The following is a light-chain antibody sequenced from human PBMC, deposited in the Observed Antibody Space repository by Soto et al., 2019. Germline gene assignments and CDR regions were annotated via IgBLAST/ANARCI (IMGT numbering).Light chain of an antibody. CDR3: HQYGSSPWT. V-gene: IGKV3-20*01. CDR2: GAS. CDR1: QSVSSSY. J-gene: IGKJ1*01. Sequence: EIVLTQSPGTLSLSPGERATLSCRASQSVSSSYLAWYQQKPGQAPRLLIYGASSRATGIPDRFSGSGSGRDFSRTISTLAPEDFAVYYCHQYGSSPWTFGQGTKVEIK.